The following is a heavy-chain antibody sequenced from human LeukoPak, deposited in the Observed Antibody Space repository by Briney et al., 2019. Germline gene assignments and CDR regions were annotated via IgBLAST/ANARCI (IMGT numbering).Heavy chain of an antibody. CDR3: ARDLRRELLGPTDAFDI. J-gene: IGHJ3*02. Sequence: GASVKVSCKASGYTFTSYGISWVRQAPGQGLEWMGIINPSGGSTSYAQKFQGGVTMTRDTSTSTVYMELSSLRSEDTAVYYCARDLRRELLGPTDAFDIWGQGTMVTVSS. V-gene: IGHV1-46*01. CDR2: INPSGGST. CDR1: GYTFTSYG. D-gene: IGHD1-26*01.